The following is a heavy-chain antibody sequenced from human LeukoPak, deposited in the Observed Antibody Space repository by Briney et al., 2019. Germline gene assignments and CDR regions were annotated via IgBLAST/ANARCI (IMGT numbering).Heavy chain of an antibody. J-gene: IGHJ3*02. D-gene: IGHD2-2*01. CDR3: ARDQHLRCRSTSCPPVLHAFDI. Sequence: GGSLRLSCAASGFTFSSYAMHWVRQAPGKGLEWVAVISYDGSNKYYADSVKGRFTISRDNSKNTPYLQMNSLRAEDTAVYYCARDQHLRCRSTSCPPVLHAFDIWGQGTMVTVSS. V-gene: IGHV3-30-3*01. CDR1: GFTFSSYA. CDR2: ISYDGSNK.